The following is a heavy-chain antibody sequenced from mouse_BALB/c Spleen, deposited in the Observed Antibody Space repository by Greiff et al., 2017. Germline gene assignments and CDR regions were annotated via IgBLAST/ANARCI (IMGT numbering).Heavy chain of an antibody. CDR3: ARAFYGYDVPFDY. Sequence: QVQLQQSGAELAKPGASVKMSCKASGYTFTSYWMHWVKQRPGQGLEWIGYINPSTGYTEYNQKFKDKATLTADKSSSTAYMQLSSLTSEDSAVYYCARAFYGYDVPFDYWGQGTTLTVSS. D-gene: IGHD2-2*01. V-gene: IGHV1-7*01. J-gene: IGHJ2*01. CDR1: GYTFTSYW. CDR2: INPSTGYT.